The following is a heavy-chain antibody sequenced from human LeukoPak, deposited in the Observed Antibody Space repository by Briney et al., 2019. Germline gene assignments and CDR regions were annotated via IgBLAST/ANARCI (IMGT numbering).Heavy chain of an antibody. D-gene: IGHD2-15*01. J-gene: IGHJ5*02. Sequence: ASVKVSCKAPGYTFTGYYMHWVRQAPGQGLEWMGWINPNSGGTNYAQKFQGRVTMTRDTSISTAYMELSRLRSDDTAVYNCARAEGGGTADPWGQGTLVTVFS. CDR3: ARAEGGGTADP. CDR2: INPNSGGT. V-gene: IGHV1-2*02. CDR1: GYTFTGYY.